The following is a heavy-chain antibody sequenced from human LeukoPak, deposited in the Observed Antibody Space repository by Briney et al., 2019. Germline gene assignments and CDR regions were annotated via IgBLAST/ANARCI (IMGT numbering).Heavy chain of an antibody. CDR3: ARAVGAPLI. CDR2: IYHSGST. D-gene: IGHD1-26*01. CDR1: GGSISSSSYY. J-gene: IGHJ4*02. Sequence: SETLSLTCTVSGGSISSSSYYWGWIRQPPGKGLEWIGSIYHSGSTYYNPSLKSRVTISVDTSKNQFSLKLSSVTAADTAVYYCARAVGAPLIWGQGTLVTVSS. V-gene: IGHV4-39*07.